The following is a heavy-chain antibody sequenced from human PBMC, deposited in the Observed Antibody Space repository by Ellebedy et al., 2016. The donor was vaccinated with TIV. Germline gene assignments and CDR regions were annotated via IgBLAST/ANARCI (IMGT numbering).Heavy chain of an antibody. D-gene: IGHD6-13*01. V-gene: IGHV3-23*01. CDR1: GFTFSAFA. Sequence: GESLKISCAASGFTFSAFAMSWVRQAPGKGLEWVSTISNTGSRTYYADSVEGRFIISRDNSKKTLYLQMNSLRADDMAVYYCAGLPTVRIAGEVGWFDAWGRGTLVTVSS. J-gene: IGHJ5*02. CDR2: ISNTGSRT. CDR3: AGLPTVRIAGEVGWFDA.